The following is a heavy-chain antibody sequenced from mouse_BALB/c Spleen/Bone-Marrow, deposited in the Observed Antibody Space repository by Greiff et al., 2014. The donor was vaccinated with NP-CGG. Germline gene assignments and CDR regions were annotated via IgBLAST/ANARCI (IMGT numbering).Heavy chain of an antibody. Sequence: VQLQQSGAELVKPWASVKLSCPASGFTIKDTYMHWVKQRPEQGLVWIGRIDPANGNTKYDPTFLGTATITADTSSHTAYLQLSSRTSEDTAVNYCATYYYGSSWGFAYGGQGTLVTVPA. D-gene: IGHD1-1*01. J-gene: IGHJ3*01. V-gene: IGHV14-3*02. CDR3: ATYYYGSSWGFAY. CDR1: GFTIKDTY. CDR2: IDPANGNT.